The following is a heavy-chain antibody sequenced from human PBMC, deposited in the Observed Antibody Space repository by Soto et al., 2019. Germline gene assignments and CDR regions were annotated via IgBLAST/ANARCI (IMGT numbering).Heavy chain of an antibody. CDR2: IYYSGST. J-gene: IGHJ5*02. V-gene: IGHV4-31*03. CDR3: AREYYGSGSYSVDP. Sequence: QVQLQESGPGLVKPSQTLSLTCTVSGGSISSGGYYWSWIRKHPGKGLEWIGYIYYSGSTYYNPSLTSRVTISVDTSKNQFSLKLSSVTAADTAVYYCAREYYGSGSYSVDPWGQGTLVTVSS. CDR1: GGSISSGGYY. D-gene: IGHD3-10*01.